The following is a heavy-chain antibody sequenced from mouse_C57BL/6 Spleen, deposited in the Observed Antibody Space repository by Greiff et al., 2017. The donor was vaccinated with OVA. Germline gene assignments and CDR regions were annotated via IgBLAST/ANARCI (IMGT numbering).Heavy chain of an antibody. Sequence: VQLVESGAELVRPGASVTLSCKASGYTFTDYELHWVKQTPVHGLEWIGAIDPETGGTAYNQKFKGKAILTADKSSSTAYMGLRSLTSEDSAVYYCTRETWDSGFAYWGQGTLVTVSA. J-gene: IGHJ3*01. CDR1: GYTFTDYE. V-gene: IGHV1-15*01. CDR2: IDPETGGT. CDR3: TRETWDSGFAY. D-gene: IGHD4-1*01.